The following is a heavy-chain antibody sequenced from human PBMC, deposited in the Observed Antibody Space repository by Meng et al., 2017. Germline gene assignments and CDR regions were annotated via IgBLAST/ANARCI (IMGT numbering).Heavy chain of an antibody. J-gene: IGHJ5*02. V-gene: IGHV4-34*01. CDR2: INHSGST. CDR1: GGPFSGYY. Sequence: SQTLSLTCAVYGGPFSGYYWSWIRQPPGKGLEWIGEINHSGSTNYNPSLKSRVTISVDTSKNQFSLKLSSVTAADTAVYYCARGRIAARRGWFDPWGQGTLVTVSS. D-gene: IGHD6-6*01. CDR3: ARGRIAARRGWFDP.